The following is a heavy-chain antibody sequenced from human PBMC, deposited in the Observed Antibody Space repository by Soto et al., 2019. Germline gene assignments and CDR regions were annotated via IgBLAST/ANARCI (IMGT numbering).Heavy chain of an antibody. CDR3: ALSKNGSYVDY. V-gene: IGHV3-23*01. CDR1: GFTFSTYA. CDR2: ISGSGGST. J-gene: IGHJ4*01. D-gene: IGHD1-26*01. Sequence: GGALRLSCEGSGFTFSTYAMSWVRQAPGKGLEWVSAISGSGGSTYYADSVKGRFTISRDNSKNTLYLQMNTLRAEDTALYYCALSKNGSYVDYWGHGSLVTVSS.